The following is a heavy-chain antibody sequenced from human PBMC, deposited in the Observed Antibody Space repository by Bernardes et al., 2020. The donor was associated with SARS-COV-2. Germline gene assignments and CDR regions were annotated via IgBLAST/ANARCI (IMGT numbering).Heavy chain of an antibody. J-gene: IGHJ6*02. CDR3: AKQQGADFFYPRDV. D-gene: IGHD3-16*01. CDR1: GFTFSSYS. CDR2: ISDSGGST. Sequence: SLRLSCAASGFTFSSYSLTWVRQAPGKGLECVSGISDSGGSTYYADSVKGRFTISRDNSKNTLYLQMISLRAEDTAVDYCAKQQGADFFYPRDVWGQGTTVTVSS. V-gene: IGHV3-23*01.